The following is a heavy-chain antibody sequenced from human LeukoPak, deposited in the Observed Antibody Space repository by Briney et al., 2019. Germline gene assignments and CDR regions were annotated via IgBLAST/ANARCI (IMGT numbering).Heavy chain of an antibody. Sequence: GGSLRLSCAASGFTFSNYAMSWVRQAPGGGLEWVSAIYGSGDTTFHADSVKGRFTTSRDNSKHTLSLQMSGLRLEDSAVYFCAKDTSAWWYHRAYMNVWGTGTTVTVSS. CDR2: IYGSGDTT. CDR3: AKDTSAWWYHRAYMNV. J-gene: IGHJ6*03. CDR1: GFTFSNYA. V-gene: IGHV3-23*01. D-gene: IGHD2-15*01.